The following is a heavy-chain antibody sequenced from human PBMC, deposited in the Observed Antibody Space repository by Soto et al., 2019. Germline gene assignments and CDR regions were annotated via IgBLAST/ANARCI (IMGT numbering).Heavy chain of an antibody. CDR3: AREFIFHCSGGSCYSNWFDP. D-gene: IGHD2-15*01. J-gene: IGHJ5*02. V-gene: IGHV1-18*01. Sequence: ASVKVSCKASGYTFTSYGISWVRQAPGQGLEWMGWISAYNGNTNYAQKLQGRVTMTTDTSTSTAYMELRSLRSDDTAVYYCAREFIFHCSGGSCYSNWFDPWGQGTLVTVSS. CDR2: ISAYNGNT. CDR1: GYTFTSYG.